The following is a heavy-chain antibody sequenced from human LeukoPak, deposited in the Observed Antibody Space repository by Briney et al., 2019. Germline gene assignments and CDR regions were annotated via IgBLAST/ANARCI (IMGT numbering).Heavy chain of an antibody. CDR3: VAYMGVTGTFWY. J-gene: IGHJ4*02. D-gene: IGHD2-21*02. V-gene: IGHV4-4*02. CDR1: GGSISSDNW. Sequence: SETLSLTCAVSGGSISSDNWWSWIRQPPGKGLEWIGEVLRSGSTNYNPSLKSRVTISVDTSKNQFSLKLSSVTAADTAVYYCVAYMGVTGTFWYWGQGTLVTVSS. CDR2: VLRSGST.